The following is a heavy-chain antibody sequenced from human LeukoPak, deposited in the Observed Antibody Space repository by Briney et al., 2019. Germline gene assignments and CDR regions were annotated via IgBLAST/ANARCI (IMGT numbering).Heavy chain of an antibody. CDR2: INHSGST. V-gene: IGHV4-34*01. CDR1: GGSFSGYY. J-gene: IGHJ4*02. CDR3: ARGYSSSWYVDY. D-gene: IGHD6-13*01. Sequence: SETLSLTCAVYGGSFSGYYWSWIRQPPGKGLERIGEINHSGSTNYNPSLKSRVTISVDTSKNQFSLKLSSVTAADTAVYYCARGYSSSWYVDYWGQGTLVTVSS.